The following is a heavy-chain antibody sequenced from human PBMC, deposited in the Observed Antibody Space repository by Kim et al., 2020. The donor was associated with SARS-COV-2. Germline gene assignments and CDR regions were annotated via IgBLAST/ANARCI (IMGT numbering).Heavy chain of an antibody. CDR2: FDPEDGET. Sequence: ASVKVSCKVSGYTLTELSMHWVRQAPGKGLEWMGGFDPEDGETIYAQKFQGRVTMTEDTSTDTAYMELSSLRSEDTAVYYCASTRLQRIVATIFSYYYGMDVWGQGTTVTVSS. J-gene: IGHJ6*02. D-gene: IGHD5-12*01. V-gene: IGHV1-24*01. CDR3: ASTRLQRIVATIFSYYYGMDV. CDR1: GYTLTELS.